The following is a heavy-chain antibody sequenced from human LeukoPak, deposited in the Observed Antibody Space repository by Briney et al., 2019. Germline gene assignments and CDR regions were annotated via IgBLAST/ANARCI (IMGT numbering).Heavy chain of an antibody. Sequence: ASVKVSCKASGYTFTGYYMHWVRQAPGQGLEWMGWINPNSGGTNYAQKFQDRVTMTSDMSTSTVYMELSSLRSDDTAVYYCAREYYDYVWGSYRADFDYWGQGTLVTVSS. D-gene: IGHD3-16*02. CDR3: AREYYDYVWGSYRADFDY. V-gene: IGHV1-2*02. J-gene: IGHJ4*02. CDR2: INPNSGGT. CDR1: GYTFTGYY.